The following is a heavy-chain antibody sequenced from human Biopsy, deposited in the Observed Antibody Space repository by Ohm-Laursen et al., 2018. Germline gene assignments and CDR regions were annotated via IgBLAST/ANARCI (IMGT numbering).Heavy chain of an antibody. V-gene: IGHV4-59*01. CDR2: IYYSGST. CDR3: ARATNSTGWPYYYFYGMDV. D-gene: IGHD2/OR15-2a*01. CDR1: GGSISSDY. Sequence: SETLSLTCTVSGGSISSDYWSWIRQTPGKGLEWIGYIYYSGSTNYNPSLKSRVTILVDTFKNQFSLRLNSVTAADTAVYYCARATNSTGWPYYYFYGMDVWGQGTTVTVSS. J-gene: IGHJ6*02.